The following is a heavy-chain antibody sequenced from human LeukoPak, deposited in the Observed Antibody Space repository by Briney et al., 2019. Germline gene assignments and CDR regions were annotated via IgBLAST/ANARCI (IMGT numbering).Heavy chain of an antibody. D-gene: IGHD4-23*01. CDR1: GFSFSSSG. CDR3: AKDRSGNSFDY. V-gene: IGHV3-30*18. CDR2: ISFDGSNK. Sequence: AGGSLRLSCAASGFSFSSSGMHWVRQAPGKGLEWVAVISFDGSNKYHAGSVKGRFTISRDNSKNTLHLQMNSLRPEDTAVYYCAKDRSGNSFDYWGQGILVTVSS. J-gene: IGHJ4*02.